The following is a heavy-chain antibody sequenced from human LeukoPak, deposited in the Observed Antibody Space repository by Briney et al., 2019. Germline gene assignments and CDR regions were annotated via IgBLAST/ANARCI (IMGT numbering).Heavy chain of an antibody. CDR2: ISGSGGST. CDR1: GFTFSSYA. CDR3: AKEARNPHYYGWGQHYYGLDA. J-gene: IGHJ6*02. D-gene: IGHD3-10*01. V-gene: IGHV3-23*01. Sequence: PGGSLRLSCAASGFTFSSYAMSWVRQAPGKGLEWVSAISGSGGSTYYADSVKGRFTISRDNSKNTLYLQMNSLRGQDTALYYCAKEARNPHYYGWGQHYYGLDAWGQGTTVTVSS.